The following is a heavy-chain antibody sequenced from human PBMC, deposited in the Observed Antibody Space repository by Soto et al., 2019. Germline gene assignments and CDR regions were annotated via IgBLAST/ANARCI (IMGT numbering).Heavy chain of an antibody. J-gene: IGHJ6*02. V-gene: IGHV4-34*01. CDR1: GGSFSGYY. Sequence: SDTLSLTCAVYGGSFSGYYWNWIRQPPGKGLEWIGEINHSGSTNYNPSLKSRVTISVDTSKNQFSLRLSSVTAADTAVYYCARDLWGYCGTDCYPLDVWGQGTTVT. CDR3: ARDLWGYCGTDCYPLDV. D-gene: IGHD2-21*02. CDR2: INHSGST.